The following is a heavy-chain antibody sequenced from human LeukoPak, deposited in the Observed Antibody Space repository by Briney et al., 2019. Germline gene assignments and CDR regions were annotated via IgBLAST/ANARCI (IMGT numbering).Heavy chain of an antibody. J-gene: IGHJ4*02. Sequence: ASVKVSCKTSGFHFFSYYIHWVRQAPGQGLDWVGWVNPQSGGTRYAQKFQDRVTVTSDASINTAYMELSRLRSDDTAVYYCATDPGHSGMDHWGQGSLVTVSS. CDR3: ATDPGHSGMDH. CDR1: GFHFFSYY. CDR2: VNPQSGGT. D-gene: IGHD3-10*01. V-gene: IGHV1-2*02.